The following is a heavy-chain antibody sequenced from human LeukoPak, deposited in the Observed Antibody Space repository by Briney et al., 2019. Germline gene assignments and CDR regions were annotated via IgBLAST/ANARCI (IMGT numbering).Heavy chain of an antibody. Sequence: GGSLRLSCAASEFMFSKYAMSWVRQAPGKGLEWVSAVSASADSTYYADSVKGRFIISRDNSKNTLFLQMNSLRAEDTAVYYCARRPATFMDGVYYYSMDVWGQGTTVTVSS. V-gene: IGHV3-23*01. CDR3: ARRPATFMDGVYYYSMDV. CDR1: EFMFSKYA. CDR2: VSASADST. J-gene: IGHJ6*02. D-gene: IGHD1-26*01.